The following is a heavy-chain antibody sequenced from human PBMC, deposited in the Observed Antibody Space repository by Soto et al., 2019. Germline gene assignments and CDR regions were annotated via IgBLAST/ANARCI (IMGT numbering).Heavy chain of an antibody. Sequence: PSETLSLTCAVSGGSISSGGYSWSWIRQPPGKGLEWIGYIYHSGSIYYNPSLKSRVTISVDRSKNQFSLKLSSVTAADTAVYYCAADNYYDSSGYSVFWGQGTLVTVSS. J-gene: IGHJ4*02. CDR2: IYHSGSI. CDR3: AADNYYDSSGYSVF. D-gene: IGHD3-22*01. CDR1: GGSISSGGYS. V-gene: IGHV4-30-2*01.